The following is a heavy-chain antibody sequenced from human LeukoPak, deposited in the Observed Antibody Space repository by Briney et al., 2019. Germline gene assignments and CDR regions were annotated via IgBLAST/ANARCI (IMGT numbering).Heavy chain of an antibody. Sequence: GGSLRLSCASSGFTFSNYAMHWVRQAPGKGLEWVAVIFYDGSIGYYADSVKGRFTISRGNPKNTVYLLMNSLRAEDSAVYYCARDPRGPTGYDSSSRDTFDFWGQGTLVTVSS. CDR2: IFYDGSIG. V-gene: IGHV3-30*04. CDR3: ARDPRGPTGYDSSSRDTFDF. CDR1: GFTFSNYA. J-gene: IGHJ4*02. D-gene: IGHD3-22*01.